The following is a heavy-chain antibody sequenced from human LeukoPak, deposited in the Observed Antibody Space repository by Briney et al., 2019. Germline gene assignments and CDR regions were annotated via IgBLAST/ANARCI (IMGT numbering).Heavy chain of an antibody. Sequence: PGGSRRLSCAASGFTFSSYEMTWVRQAPGKGLEWVSNISSSDTTIHYADSVKGRFTISRDNSKNTLYLQMNSLRAEDTAVYYCAKGGIMQSSSPGLQYFDLWGRGTLVSVSS. V-gene: IGHV3-48*03. CDR1: GFTFSSYE. CDR2: ISSSDTTI. D-gene: IGHD6-6*01. CDR3: AKGGIMQSSSPGLQYFDL. J-gene: IGHJ2*01.